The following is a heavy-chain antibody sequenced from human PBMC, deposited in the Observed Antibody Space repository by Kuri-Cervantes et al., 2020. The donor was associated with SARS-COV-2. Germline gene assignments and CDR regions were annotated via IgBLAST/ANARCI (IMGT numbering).Heavy chain of an antibody. D-gene: IGHD3/OR15-3a*01. CDR3: ARGAGYDFGTGYQDWFFDL. CDR2: IYYSGST. V-gene: IGHV4-31*03. CDR1: GGSISSDGYY. J-gene: IGHJ2*01. Sequence: LSCTVSGGSISSDGYYWSWIRQHPGKGLEWIGYIYYSGSTYYNPSLKSRVTISVDTSKNQFSLRLNSVTAADTAVYYCARGAGYDFGTGYQDWFFDLWGRGNLVTVSS.